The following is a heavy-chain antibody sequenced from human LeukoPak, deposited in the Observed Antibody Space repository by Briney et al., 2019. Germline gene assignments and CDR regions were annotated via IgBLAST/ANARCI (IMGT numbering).Heavy chain of an antibody. V-gene: IGHV1-18*01. J-gene: IGHJ4*02. CDR1: GYTFTSYG. D-gene: IGHD3-10*01. CDR3: ARDGRFGELSDY. CDR2: ISAYNGNT. Sequence: ASVKVSCKASGYTFTSYGISWVRQAPGQGLEWMGWISAYNGNTNYAQKFQGRVTMTTDTSTSTAYMELRSLRSDDTAVYHCARDGRFGELSDYWGQGTLVTVSS.